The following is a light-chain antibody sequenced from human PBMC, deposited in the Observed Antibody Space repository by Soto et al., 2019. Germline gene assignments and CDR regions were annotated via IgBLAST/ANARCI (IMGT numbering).Light chain of an antibody. CDR1: QDISNS. J-gene: IGKJ4*01. Sequence: DIQMTQSPSSLSASVGDRVTITCQASQDISNSLNWYQQRPGKAPNLLIYDASHLETGVPSRFSGSGSGTHFTLTISSLQPEDIATYHCQQYNNLPLTFGVGTKLDIK. CDR2: DAS. V-gene: IGKV1-33*01. CDR3: QQYNNLPLT.